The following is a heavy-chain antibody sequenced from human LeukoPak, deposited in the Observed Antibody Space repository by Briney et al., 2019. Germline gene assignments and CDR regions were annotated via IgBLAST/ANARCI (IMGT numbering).Heavy chain of an antibody. CDR2: IYYSGST. V-gene: IGHV4-59*01. D-gene: IGHD3-10*01. CDR1: GGSISSYY. J-gene: IGHJ4*02. CDR3: ARDLLWFGESSYFDY. Sequence: TSETLSLTCTVSGGSISSYYWSWIRQPPGKGLEWIGYIYYSGSTNYNPSLKSRVTISVDTSKNQFSLKLSSVTAADTAVYYCARDLLWFGESSYFDYWGQGTLVTVSS.